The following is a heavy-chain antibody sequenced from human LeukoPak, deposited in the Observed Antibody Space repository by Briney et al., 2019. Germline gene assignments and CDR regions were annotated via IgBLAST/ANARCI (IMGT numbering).Heavy chain of an antibody. CDR1: VGSLRSYY. CDR2: IYGSGNI. Sequence: SETLSLTRTVTVGSLRSYYWSWIRPPPAKELAWVGYIYGSGNINYSPSLKSRVTISVDMSKNQFSLKLSSVTAAETAVYYCARSPSSSPYFDYWGQGTLVTVSS. CDR3: ARSPSSSPYFDY. V-gene: IGHV4-59*01. D-gene: IGHD6-6*01. J-gene: IGHJ4*02.